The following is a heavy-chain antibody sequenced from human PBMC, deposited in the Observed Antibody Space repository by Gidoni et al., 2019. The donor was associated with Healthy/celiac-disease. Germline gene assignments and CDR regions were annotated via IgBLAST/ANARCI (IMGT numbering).Heavy chain of an antibody. CDR1: GGSTSSYY. Sequence: QVQLQESGPGLVKPSETLSLTCSASGGSTSSYYWSWIRQPPGKGLEWIGYINYSGSTNYNPSLKSRVTISVDTSKNQFSLKLSSVIAADTAVYYCARGPSRFDYWGQGTLVTVSS. J-gene: IGHJ4*02. CDR2: INYSGST. CDR3: ARGPSRFDY. V-gene: IGHV4-59*01.